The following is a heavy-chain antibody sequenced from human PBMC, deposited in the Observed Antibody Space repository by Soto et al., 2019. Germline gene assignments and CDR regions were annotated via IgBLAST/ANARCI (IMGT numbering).Heavy chain of an antibody. CDR3: ARGVTTPNTPFDY. CDR1: GGSISSYY. Sequence: SETLSLTCTVSGGSISSYYWSWIRQPPGKGLEWIGYIYYSGSTNYNPSLKSRVTISVDTSKNQFSLKLSSVTAADTAVYYCARGVTTPNTPFDYWGQGTLVTVSS. J-gene: IGHJ4*02. V-gene: IGHV4-59*01. D-gene: IGHD3-22*01. CDR2: IYYSGST.